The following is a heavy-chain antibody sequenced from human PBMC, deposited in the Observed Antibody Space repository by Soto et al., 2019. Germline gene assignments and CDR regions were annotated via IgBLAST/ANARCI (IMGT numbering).Heavy chain of an antibody. J-gene: IGHJ3*02. Sequence: SETLSLTCAVYGGSFSGYYWSWIRQPPGKGLEWIGEINHSGSTNYNPSLKSRVTISVDTSKNQFSLKLSSVTAADTAVYYCARGRTVRGYDYIWGSYRYTTWAQGFDIWGQGTMVTVSS. D-gene: IGHD3-16*02. V-gene: IGHV4-34*01. CDR3: ARGRTVRGYDYIWGSYRYTTWAQGFDI. CDR2: INHSGST. CDR1: GGSFSGYY.